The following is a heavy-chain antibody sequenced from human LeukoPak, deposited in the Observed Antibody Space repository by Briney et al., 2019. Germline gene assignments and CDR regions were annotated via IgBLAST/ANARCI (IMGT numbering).Heavy chain of an antibody. J-gene: IGHJ6*02. Sequence: GGSLRLSCAASGFTVSSNYMSWVRQAPGKGLEWVSVIYSGGSTYCADSVKGRFTISRHNSKNTLYLQMNSLRAEDTAVYYCASRGVAVAGFKTYYYYGMDVWGQGTTVTVSS. CDR1: GFTVSSNY. CDR3: ASRGVAVAGFKTYYYYGMDV. V-gene: IGHV3-53*04. CDR2: IYSGGST. D-gene: IGHD6-19*01.